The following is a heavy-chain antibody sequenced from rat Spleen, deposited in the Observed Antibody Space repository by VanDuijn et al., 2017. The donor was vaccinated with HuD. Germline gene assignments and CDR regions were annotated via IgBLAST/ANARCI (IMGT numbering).Heavy chain of an antibody. J-gene: IGHJ4*01. CDR2: ISPSGGST. CDR1: GFTFSSFP. Sequence: EVQLVESGGGLVQPGRSMKLSCAASGFTFSSFPMAWVRQAPTKGLEWVAAISPSGGSTYYRDSLKGRFTVSRDNAKSTLYLQMDSLRSEETASYYCARLGVVITSGVMDAWGQGASVTVSS. D-gene: IGHD1-12*02. V-gene: IGHV5-46*01. CDR3: ARLGVVITSGVMDA.